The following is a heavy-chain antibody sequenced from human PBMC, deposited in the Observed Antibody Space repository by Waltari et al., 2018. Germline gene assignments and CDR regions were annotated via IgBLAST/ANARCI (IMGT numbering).Heavy chain of an antibody. J-gene: IGHJ4*02. V-gene: IGHV3-23*01. Sequence: EVQLLESGGGLVQPGGSLRLSCAASGFTFSSYDMSWVRQPPGKGLEWVSAISGSGGSTYYADSVKGRFTISRDNSKNTLYLQMNSLRAEDTAVYYCAKPKNDPYGSGSLFDYWGQGTLVTVSS. D-gene: IGHD3-10*01. CDR1: GFTFSSYD. CDR3: AKPKNDPYGSGSLFDY. CDR2: ISGSGGST.